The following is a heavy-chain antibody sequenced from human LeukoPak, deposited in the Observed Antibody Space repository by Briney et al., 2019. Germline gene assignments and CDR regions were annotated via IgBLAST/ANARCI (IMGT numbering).Heavy chain of an antibody. Sequence: GASVKVSCKASGYTFTSYDINWVRQATGQGLEWMGWMNPNSGNTGYAQKFQGRVTITRNTSISTAYMELSSLRSEDTALYYCARHPRYYDILTGYNNWFDPWGQGTLVTVSS. J-gene: IGHJ5*02. CDR1: GYTFTSYD. D-gene: IGHD3-9*01. CDR3: ARHPRYYDILTGYNNWFDP. V-gene: IGHV1-8*03. CDR2: MNPNSGNT.